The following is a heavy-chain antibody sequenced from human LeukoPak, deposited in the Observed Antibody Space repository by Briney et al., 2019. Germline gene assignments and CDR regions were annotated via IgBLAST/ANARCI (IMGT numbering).Heavy chain of an antibody. J-gene: IGHJ3*01. CDR1: GFTFSSYG. CDR2: IRYDGSNK. V-gene: IGHV3-30*02. D-gene: IGHD3-10*01. Sequence: GGSLRLSCAASGFTFSSYGMHWVRQAPGKGLEWVAFIRYDGSNKYYADSVKGRFTISRDNSKNTLYLQMNSLRAEDTAVYYCAKALLWFGEPTPGDVWGQGTMVTVSS. CDR3: AKALLWFGEPTPGDV.